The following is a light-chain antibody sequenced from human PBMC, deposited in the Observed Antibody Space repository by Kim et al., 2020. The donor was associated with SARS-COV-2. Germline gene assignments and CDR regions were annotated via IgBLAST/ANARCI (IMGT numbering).Light chain of an antibody. V-gene: IGKV1-39*01. CDR2: GAS. J-gene: IGKJ2*01. CDR1: QSLGDY. Sequence: ASVGDRVIIPCRASQSLGDYLNWYQQKPGKAPKLLIYGASRLVDGVPSRFSGSGSAAEFFLTITSLQPEDIATYFCQETYNALYTFGQGTKVDIK. CDR3: QETYNALYT.